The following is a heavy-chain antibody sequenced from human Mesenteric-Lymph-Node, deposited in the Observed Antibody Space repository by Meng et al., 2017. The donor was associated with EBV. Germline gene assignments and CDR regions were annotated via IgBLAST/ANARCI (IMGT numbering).Heavy chain of an antibody. V-gene: IGHV4-4*02. J-gene: IGHJ5*02. CDR2: VFHSGTT. CDR1: GGSITTYNW. Sequence: VSLRESGPGRVKPSGTLSLTCAVSGGSITTYNWWSWVRQPPGKGLEWIGEVFHSGTTNSNASLRSRLTISVDKSKNQFSLKLTSVTAADTAVYYCAKANSSGRSSWFDPWGQGTLVTVSS. D-gene: IGHD3-10*01. CDR3: AKANSSGRSSWFDP.